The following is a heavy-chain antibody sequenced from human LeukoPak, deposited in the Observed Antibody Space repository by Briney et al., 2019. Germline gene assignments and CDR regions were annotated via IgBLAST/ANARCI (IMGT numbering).Heavy chain of an antibody. V-gene: IGHV3-43*02. D-gene: IGHD2-2*01. CDR1: GFTFDDYD. J-gene: IGHJ4*02. CDR2: ISGDGGST. Sequence: PGGSLRLSCAASGFTFDDYDMHWVRQAPGKGLEWVSLISGDGGSTYYADSVKGRFTISRDNSKNSLCLQMNSLRTEDTALYYCAKDMGCSSTSCLIDYWGQGTLVTVSS. CDR3: AKDMGCSSTSCLIDY.